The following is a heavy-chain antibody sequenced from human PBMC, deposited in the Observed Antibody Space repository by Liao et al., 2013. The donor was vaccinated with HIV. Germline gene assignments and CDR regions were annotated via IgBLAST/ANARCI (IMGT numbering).Heavy chain of an antibody. V-gene: IGHV4-61*02. Sequence: QVQLQESGPGLVKPSQTLSLTCTVSGGSISSGSYYWSWIRQPAGKGLEWIGRIYTSGSTNYNPSLKSRVTISVDTSSNHVSLKLTSVTAADTAVYYCARVQWXPAPNWYSDLWGRGTLVIVSS. CDR2: IYTSGST. D-gene: IGHD1-26*01. CDR1: GGSISSGSYY. J-gene: IGHJ2*01. CDR3: ARVQWXPAPNWYSDL.